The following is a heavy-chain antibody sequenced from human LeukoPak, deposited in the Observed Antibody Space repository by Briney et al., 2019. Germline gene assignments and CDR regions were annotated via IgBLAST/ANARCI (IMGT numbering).Heavy chain of an antibody. CDR1: RWTFSSLG. CDR2: ISSISSTI. J-gene: IGHJ4*02. D-gene: IGHD3-22*01. V-gene: IGHV3-48*02. CDR3: ARRLHFRLWDSSDYYPY. Sequence: PGWSLRVSCAASRWTFSSLGMNWVRQAPGKGLEGVSYISSISSTIYYADSVNGGFTIPIDNPKKSLYLQMNRLRDEETAVYYCARRLHFRLWDSSDYYPYWGQGTLVTVSS.